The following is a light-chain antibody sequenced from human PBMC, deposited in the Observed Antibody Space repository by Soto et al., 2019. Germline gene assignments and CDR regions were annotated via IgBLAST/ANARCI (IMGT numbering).Light chain of an antibody. Sequence: VLTQSKGTLSLSPGERATLSCRAIQSVGSTFLAWYQQKPGQAPRLLIYGVSTRATGIPDRFSGSWSGTDFTLSISRLEPEDFAVYYCGQFVSSPPRTFGQGTKVDI. CDR3: GQFVSSPPRT. V-gene: IGKV3-20*01. CDR2: GVS. J-gene: IGKJ1*01. CDR1: QSVGSTF.